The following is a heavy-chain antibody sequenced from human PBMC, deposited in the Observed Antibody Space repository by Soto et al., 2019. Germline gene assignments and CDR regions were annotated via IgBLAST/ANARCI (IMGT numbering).Heavy chain of an antibody. CDR2: INPSGGST. J-gene: IGHJ4*02. CDR1: GYTFTSYY. Sequence: ASVKVSCKASGYTFTSYYMHWVRQAPGQGLEWMGIINPSGGSTSYAQKFQGRVTMTRDTSTSTVYMELSSLRSEDTAVYYCARVLMDYYGSGSHYFDYWGQGTLVTVSS. D-gene: IGHD3-10*01. V-gene: IGHV1-46*03. CDR3: ARVLMDYYGSGSHYFDY.